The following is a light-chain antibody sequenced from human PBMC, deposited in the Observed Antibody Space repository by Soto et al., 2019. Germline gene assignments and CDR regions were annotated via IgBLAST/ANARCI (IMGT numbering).Light chain of an antibody. CDR1: QSISSE. V-gene: IGKV3-15*01. CDR2: GAS. J-gene: IGKJ2*01. CDR3: QQGHNWPLT. Sequence: EIVMTQSPATLSVSPGESATLSCRASQSISSELAWYQQKPGQPPRLLIYGASTRATGVPARFTGSGSGSDLTLTIIGLQSEDFAVYYCQQGHNWPLTFGQGTRLEI.